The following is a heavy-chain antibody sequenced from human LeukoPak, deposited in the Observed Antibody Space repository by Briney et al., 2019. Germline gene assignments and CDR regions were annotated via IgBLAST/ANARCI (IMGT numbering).Heavy chain of an antibody. V-gene: IGHV1-18*01. D-gene: IGHD6-13*01. Sequence: ASVKVSCKASGYTFTSYGISWVRQAPGQGLEWMGWISAYNGNTNYAQKLQGRVTMTTDTSTSTAYTELRSLRSDDTAVYYCARDRVAAASIAAAGRGGDYWGQGTLVTVSS. CDR2: ISAYNGNT. CDR3: ARDRVAAASIAAAGRGGDY. CDR1: GYTFTSYG. J-gene: IGHJ4*02.